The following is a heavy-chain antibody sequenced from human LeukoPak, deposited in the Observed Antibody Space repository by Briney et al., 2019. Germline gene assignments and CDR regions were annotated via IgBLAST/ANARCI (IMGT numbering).Heavy chain of an antibody. J-gene: IGHJ4*02. Sequence: ASVKVSCKASGDNFTGYYIHWVRQAPGQGLEWRGWINPNSGGTNYAQKFQGRVTMTRDTSISTAYMELSRLTSDDTAVYYCARTGQLYCSSSSCEGDYWGQGTLVTVSS. CDR3: ARTGQLYCSSSSCEGDY. D-gene: IGHD2-15*01. V-gene: IGHV1-2*02. CDR2: INPNSGGT. CDR1: GDNFTGYY.